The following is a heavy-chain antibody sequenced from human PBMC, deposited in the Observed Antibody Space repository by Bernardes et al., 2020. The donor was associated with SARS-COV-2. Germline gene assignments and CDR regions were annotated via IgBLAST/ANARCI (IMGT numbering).Heavy chain of an antibody. J-gene: IGHJ6*02. V-gene: IGHV1-2*02. CDR3: ARGPGYCSSTSCYTRRYYYYGMDV. D-gene: IGHD2-2*02. CDR1: GYTFTGYY. CDR2: INPNRGGT. Sequence: ASVKVSCKASGYTFTGYYMHWVRQAPGQGLEWMGWINPNRGGTNYAQKFQGRVTMTRDTSISTAYMELSRLRSDDTAVYYCARGPGYCSSTSCYTRRYYYYGMDVWGQGTTVTVSS.